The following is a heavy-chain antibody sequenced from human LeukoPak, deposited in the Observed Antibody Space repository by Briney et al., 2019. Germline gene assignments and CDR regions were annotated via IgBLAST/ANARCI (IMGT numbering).Heavy chain of an antibody. CDR2: ISSSSSYI. J-gene: IGHJ4*02. CDR3: ARHCSSTSCYSDY. V-gene: IGHV3-21*01. CDR1: GFTFSRYW. D-gene: IGHD2-2*01. Sequence: GGSLRLSCAGSGFTFSRYWMNWVRQAPGKGLEWVSSISSSSSYIYYADSVKGRFTISRDNAKNSLYLQMNSLRAEDTAVYYCARHCSSTSCYSDYWGQGTLVTVSS.